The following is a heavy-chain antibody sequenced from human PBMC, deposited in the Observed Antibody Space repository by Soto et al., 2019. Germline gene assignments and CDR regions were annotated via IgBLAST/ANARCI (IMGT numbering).Heavy chain of an antibody. Sequence: SETLSLTCTVSGYFISSGYYWGWVRQPPGKGLEWIGSMFHSGSTHYNPSLKSRVTMSVDTSKNQFSLRLSSVAASDTAVYYCARGHIVVVPTVGWFDPWGQGTLVTVSS. D-gene: IGHD2-2*01. J-gene: IGHJ5*02. CDR2: MFHSGST. CDR1: GYFISSGYY. V-gene: IGHV4-38-2*02. CDR3: ARGHIVVVPTVGWFDP.